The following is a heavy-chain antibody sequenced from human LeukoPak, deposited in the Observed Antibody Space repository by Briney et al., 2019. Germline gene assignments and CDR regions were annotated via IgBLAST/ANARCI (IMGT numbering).Heavy chain of an antibody. D-gene: IGHD3-22*01. J-gene: IGHJ4*02. Sequence: SVEVDCKASGYMFTTYDINWVRQATGQGLEWMGWMNPNRGNTGYAQKFQGRVTMTRNTSISTAYMELSSLRSEDTAIYYCARGYYDTNGYYYRLDFWGQGTLVTVSS. CDR2: MNPNRGNT. CDR1: GYMFTTYD. V-gene: IGHV1-8*01. CDR3: ARGYYDTNGYYYRLDF.